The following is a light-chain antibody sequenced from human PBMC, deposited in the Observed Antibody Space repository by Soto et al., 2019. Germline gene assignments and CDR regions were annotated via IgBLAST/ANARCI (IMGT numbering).Light chain of an antibody. V-gene: IGKV3-15*01. CDR1: QSVSSN. Sequence: IVMAPSPATLSLSPGAGATRCCRATQSVSSNLAAYQQQPRQAPTLLLYGASTRPTGIPPRFSGGGSGTEFPLPISSLPSEEFAVYYCQQYNNWPLCTFGQGTKVDIK. J-gene: IGKJ1*01. CDR3: QQYNNWPLCT. CDR2: GAS.